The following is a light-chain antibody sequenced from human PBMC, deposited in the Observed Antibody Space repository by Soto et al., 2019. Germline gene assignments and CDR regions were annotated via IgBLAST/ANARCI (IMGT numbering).Light chain of an antibody. CDR3: QKYNNVPPDT. V-gene: IGKV3-15*01. J-gene: IGKJ2*01. CDR2: AAS. Sequence: EIVLTQSPATLSVSPGERATLSCRASQSVTSNLAWYQQKPGQAPWLLIYAASARATGIPTRFSGSGSGTAFTLTISSLQSEDFAIYYCQKYNNVPPDTFGQGTKLEIK. CDR1: QSVTSN.